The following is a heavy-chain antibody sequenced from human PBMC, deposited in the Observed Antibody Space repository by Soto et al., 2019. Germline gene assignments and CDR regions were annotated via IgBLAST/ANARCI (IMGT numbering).Heavy chain of an antibody. CDR3: GQRNHALVPQN. J-gene: IGHJ4*02. D-gene: IGHD6-6*01. Sequence: QITLKASGPPLVNRTQTLTLASTYSGFSLRTPGMAAGCFRQPPWKALEWLDLLYWNDDKRYTPSLRTRLTNAKDTSTDQVVLTLTDVDPKDSATYHWGQRNHALVPQNWAPGTLFTVS. V-gene: IGHV2-5*01. CDR2: LYWNDDK. CDR1: GFSLRTPGMA.